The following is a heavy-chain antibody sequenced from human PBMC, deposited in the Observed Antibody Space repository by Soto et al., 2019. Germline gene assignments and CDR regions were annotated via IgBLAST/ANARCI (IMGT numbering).Heavy chain of an antibody. CDR3: ARSYSSSWDFDY. V-gene: IGHV3-33*01. CDR2: IWYDGSNK. CDR1: GFTFSSYG. D-gene: IGHD6-13*01. J-gene: IGHJ4*02. Sequence: QVQLVESGGGVVQPGRSLRLSCAASGFTFSSYGMHWVRQAPGKGLEWVAVIWYDGSNKYYADSVKGRFTISRDNSKNTLYLQMNSLRAEDTAVYYCARSYSSSWDFDYWGQGTLVTVSS.